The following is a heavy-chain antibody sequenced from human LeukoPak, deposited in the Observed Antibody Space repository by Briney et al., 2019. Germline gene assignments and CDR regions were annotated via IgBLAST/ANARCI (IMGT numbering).Heavy chain of an antibody. CDR3: ARGGGLDV. J-gene: IGHJ6*02. Sequence: PGGSLRLSCAASGFTFSSYGMNWARQAPGKGLEWVASINHNGNVNYYVDSVKGRFTIPRDNAKNSLYLQMSNLRAEDTAVYFCARGGGLDVWGQGTTVTVSS. D-gene: IGHD3-16*01. CDR2: INHNGNVN. CDR1: GFTFSSYG. V-gene: IGHV3-7*03.